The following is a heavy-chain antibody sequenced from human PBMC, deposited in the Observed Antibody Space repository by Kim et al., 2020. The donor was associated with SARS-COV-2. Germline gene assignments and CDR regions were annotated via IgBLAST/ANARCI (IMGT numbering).Heavy chain of an antibody. J-gene: IGHJ4*02. D-gene: IGHD2-15*01. CDR3: ARDLRRGYCSGGSCYTAYYFDY. Sequence: SETLSLTCTVSGGSISSGGYYWSWIRQHPGKGLEWIGYIYYSGSTYYNPSLKSRVTISVDTSKNQFSLKLSSVTAADTAVYYCARDLRRGYCSGGSCYTAYYFDYWGQGTLVTVSS. CDR2: IYYSGST. CDR1: GGSISSGGYY. V-gene: IGHV4-31*03.